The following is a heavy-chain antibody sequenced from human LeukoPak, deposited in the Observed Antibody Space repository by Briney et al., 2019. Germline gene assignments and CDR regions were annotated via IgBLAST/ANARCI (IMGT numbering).Heavy chain of an antibody. J-gene: IGHJ3*02. CDR2: ISSSGSTI. V-gene: IGHV3-48*03. CDR1: GFTFSSYE. CDR3: ARHSSTWYSAFDI. Sequence: GGSLRLSCAASGFTFSSYEMNWVRQAPGKGLEWDSYISSSGSTIYYADSVKGRFTISRDNAKNSLYLQMNSLRAEDTAVYYCARHSSTWYSAFDIWGQGTMVTVSS. D-gene: IGHD6-13*01.